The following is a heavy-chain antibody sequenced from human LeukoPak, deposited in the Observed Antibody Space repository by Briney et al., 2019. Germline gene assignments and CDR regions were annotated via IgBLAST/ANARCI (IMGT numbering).Heavy chain of an antibody. Sequence: SETLSLTCTVSGGSISSYYWSWIRKPPGKGLEWIGYIYYSGSTNYNPSLKSRVTISVDTSKNQFSLKLSSVTAADTAVYYCAREAAAGTGYYDYWGQGTLVTVSS. CDR2: IYYSGST. CDR1: GGSISSYY. CDR3: AREAAAGTGYYDY. D-gene: IGHD6-13*01. J-gene: IGHJ4*02. V-gene: IGHV4-59*01.